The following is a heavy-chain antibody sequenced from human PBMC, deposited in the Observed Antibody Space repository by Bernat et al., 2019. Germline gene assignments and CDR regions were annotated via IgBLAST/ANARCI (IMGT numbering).Heavy chain of an antibody. Sequence: QVQLQQWGAGLLKPLETLSLTCAVYGGSFSGYYWSWIRQPPGKGLEWIGEINHSGSTNYNPSLKSRVTISVDTSKNQFSLKMSSVTAADTALYHCARQRAGSYYVDAFDVWGQGTMVTVSS. CDR3: ARQRAGSYYVDAFDV. D-gene: IGHD3-10*01. V-gene: IGHV4-34*01. CDR2: INHSGST. CDR1: GGSFSGYY. J-gene: IGHJ3*01.